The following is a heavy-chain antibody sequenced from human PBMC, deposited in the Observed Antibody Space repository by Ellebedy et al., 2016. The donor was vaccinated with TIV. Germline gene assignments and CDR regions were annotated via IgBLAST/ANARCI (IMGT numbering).Heavy chain of an antibody. V-gene: IGHV1-69*13. J-gene: IGHJ4*02. D-gene: IGHD5-12*01. CDR1: GGTFSSFA. CDR2: IIGMFGTA. Sequence: SVKVSCKASGGTFSSFATSWVRQAPGQGLGWMGGIIGMFGTASYAQKFLARVTITADEFTSTAYMEMSSLRSEDTAVYYCARYSGYHAISYLAYWGQGTLATVSS. CDR3: ARYSGYHAISYLAY.